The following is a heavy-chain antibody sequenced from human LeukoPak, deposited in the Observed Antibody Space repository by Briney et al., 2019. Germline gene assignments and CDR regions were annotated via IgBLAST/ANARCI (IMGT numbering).Heavy chain of an antibody. CDR3: VRDLGGRSGH. V-gene: IGHV3-74*01. CDR1: GFTFSSYT. J-gene: IGHJ4*02. Sequence: GGSLRLSCATSGFTFSSYTMNWVRQAPGKGLVWVSRINEDGSTTNYADSVKGRSTIFRDNAKNTLYLQMNSLRAEDTAVYCCVRDLGGRSGHWGQGTLVTVSS. CDR2: INEDGSTT. D-gene: IGHD1-26*01.